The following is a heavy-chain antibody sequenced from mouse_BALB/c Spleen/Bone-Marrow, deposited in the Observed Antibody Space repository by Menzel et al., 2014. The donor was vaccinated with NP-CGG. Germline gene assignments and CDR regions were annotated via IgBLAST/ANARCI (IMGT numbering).Heavy chain of an antibody. V-gene: IGHV5-4*02. D-gene: IGHD2-4*01. CDR3: ARVSYDYFDY. J-gene: IGHJ2*01. CDR2: ISDGGSYT. Sequence: EVKLEESGGGLVEPGGSLKLSCAASGFTFSDYYMYWVRQTPEKRLEWVATISDGGSYTYYPDSVKGRFTISRDNAKNNLYLQMSSLKSEDTAMYYCARVSYDYFDYWGQGTTLTVSS. CDR1: GFTFSDYY.